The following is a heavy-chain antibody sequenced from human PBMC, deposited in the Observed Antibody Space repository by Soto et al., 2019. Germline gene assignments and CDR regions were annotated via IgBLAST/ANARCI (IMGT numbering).Heavy chain of an antibody. Sequence: GESLKISCKGSEYNFTTTWIGWVRQMPGKGLEWMGIIYPGDSDTRYSPSLQGRVTISADKSITTAYLHWSSLKASDTAMYFCASGFTLGFCDSWGPGTPVTVSS. CDR1: EYNFTTTW. V-gene: IGHV5-51*01. CDR2: IYPGDSDT. J-gene: IGHJ4*02. D-gene: IGHD3-10*01. CDR3: ASGFTLGFCDS.